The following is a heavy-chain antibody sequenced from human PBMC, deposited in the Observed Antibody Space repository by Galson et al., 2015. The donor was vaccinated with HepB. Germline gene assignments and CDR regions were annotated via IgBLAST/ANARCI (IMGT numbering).Heavy chain of an antibody. Sequence: SVKVSCKASGYTFTSYYMHWVRQAPGQGLEWMGWINPNSGGTNYAQKFQGRVTMTRDTSISTAYMELSRLRSDDTAVYYCARGGVGFGELEPDYWGQGTLVTVSS. CDR3: ARGGVGFGELEPDY. J-gene: IGHJ4*02. CDR2: INPNSGGT. CDR1: GYTFTSYY. V-gene: IGHV1-2*02. D-gene: IGHD3-10*01.